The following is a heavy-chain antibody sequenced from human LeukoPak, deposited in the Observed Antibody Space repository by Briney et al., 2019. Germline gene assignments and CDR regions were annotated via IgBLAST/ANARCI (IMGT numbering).Heavy chain of an antibody. J-gene: IGHJ6*02. D-gene: IGHD4-23*01. CDR1: GFTFSSYA. V-gene: IGHV3-23*01. CDR3: AREGYGGNSGGYYYYYGMDV. CDR2: ISGSGGST. Sequence: GGSLRLSCAASGFTFSSYAMSWVRQAPGKGLEWVSAISGSGGSTYYADSVKGRFTVSRDNSKNTLYLQMNSLRAEDTAVYYCAREGYGGNSGGYYYYYGMDVWGQGTTVTVSS.